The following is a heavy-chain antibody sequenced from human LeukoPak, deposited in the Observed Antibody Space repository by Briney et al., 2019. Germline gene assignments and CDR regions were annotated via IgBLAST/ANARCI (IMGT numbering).Heavy chain of an antibody. V-gene: IGHV3-23*01. J-gene: IGHJ4*02. D-gene: IGHD3-16*02. CDR2: ISGSGGST. CDR1: GFTFSSYA. CDR3: AKLTYDYVWGSYRFPYFDY. Sequence: PGGSLRLSCAASGFTFSSYAMTWVRQAPGKGPEWVSAISGSGGSTYYADSVKGRFTISRDNSKNTLYLQMNSLRAEDTAVYYCAKLTYDYVWGSYRFPYFDYWGQGTLVTVSS.